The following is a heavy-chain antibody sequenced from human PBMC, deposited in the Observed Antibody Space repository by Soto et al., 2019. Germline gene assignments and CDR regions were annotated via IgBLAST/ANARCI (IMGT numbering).Heavy chain of an antibody. V-gene: IGHV3-30*04. CDR1: GFTFSSYA. J-gene: IGHJ4*02. D-gene: IGHD6-19*01. CDR3: VAGQYFFDY. Sequence: PGGSLRLSCAASGFTFSSYAMHWVRQAPGKGLEWVAVISYDGSNKYYADSVKDRFTISRDNSKKTLYLQMNSLRADDTAVYYCVAGQYFFDYCGQGTLVTVSS. CDR2: ISYDGSNK.